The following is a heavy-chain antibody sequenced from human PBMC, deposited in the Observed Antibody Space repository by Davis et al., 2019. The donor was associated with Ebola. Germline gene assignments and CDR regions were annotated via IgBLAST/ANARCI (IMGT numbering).Heavy chain of an antibody. CDR2: INWNGGST. Sequence: GGSLRLSCAASGFTFSSYAMSWVRQAPGKGLEWVSGINWNGGSTGYADSVKGRFTISRDNAKNSLYLQMNSLRAEDTALYYCARDIAAAGFDYWGQGTLVTVSS. CDR1: GFTFSSYA. D-gene: IGHD6-13*01. V-gene: IGHV3-20*04. J-gene: IGHJ4*02. CDR3: ARDIAAAGFDY.